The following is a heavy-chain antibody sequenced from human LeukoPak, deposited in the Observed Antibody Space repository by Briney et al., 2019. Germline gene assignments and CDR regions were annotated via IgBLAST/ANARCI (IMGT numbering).Heavy chain of an antibody. J-gene: IGHJ6*02. CDR2: INPNSGGT. CDR3: ARGTTNRIAGPTTYYYYGMDV. V-gene: IGHV1-2*02. D-gene: IGHD6-13*01. CDR1: GYTFTGYY. Sequence: ASVKVSCKASGYTFTGYYMHWVRQAPGQGLEWMGWINPNSGGTNYAQKFQGRVTMTRDTSISTAYMELSSLRSEDTAVYYCARGTTNRIAGPTTYYYYGMDVWGQGTTVTVSS.